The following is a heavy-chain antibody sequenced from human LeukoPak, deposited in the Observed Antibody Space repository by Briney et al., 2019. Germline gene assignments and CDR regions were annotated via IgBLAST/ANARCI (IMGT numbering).Heavy chain of an antibody. CDR1: GYTFTSYG. Sequence: ASVKVSCKASGYTFTSYGISWVRQAPGQGLEWMGWISAYNGNTNYAQKLQGRVTMTRDMSTSTVYMELSSLRSEDTAVYYCARALGGYVYSIDYWGQGTLVTVSS. J-gene: IGHJ4*02. V-gene: IGHV1-18*01. CDR2: ISAYNGNT. D-gene: IGHD2-15*01. CDR3: ARALGGYVYSIDY.